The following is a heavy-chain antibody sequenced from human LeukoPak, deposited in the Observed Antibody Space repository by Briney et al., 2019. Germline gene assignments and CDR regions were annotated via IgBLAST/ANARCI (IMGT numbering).Heavy chain of an antibody. D-gene: IGHD1/OR15-1a*01. CDR3: ARVMNREGTNY. Sequence: ASVKVSCKASGYSFTGYYMHWVRQAPGQGLEWMGWINPNSGDTKYAQKFQGRVTMTRDTSISTAYMELTRLRSDDTAVYYCARVMNREGTNYWGQGTLVTVSS. V-gene: IGHV1-2*02. J-gene: IGHJ4*02. CDR2: INPNSGDT. CDR1: GYSFTGYY.